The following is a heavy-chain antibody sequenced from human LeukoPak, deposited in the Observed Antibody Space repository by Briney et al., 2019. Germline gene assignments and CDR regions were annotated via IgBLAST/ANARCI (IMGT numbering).Heavy chain of an antibody. D-gene: IGHD1-7*01. V-gene: IGHV3-13*01. Sequence: GGSLRLSCAASGFTLSTYDMHWVRHVTGKDLEWVSAIGAAGDTYYPDSVKGRFTISRENVKNSLYLQMNSLRVEDTAVYYCARGWNSFWYFDFWGRGTQVTVSS. CDR1: GFTLSTYD. CDR3: ARGWNSFWYFDF. J-gene: IGHJ2*01. CDR2: IGAAGDT.